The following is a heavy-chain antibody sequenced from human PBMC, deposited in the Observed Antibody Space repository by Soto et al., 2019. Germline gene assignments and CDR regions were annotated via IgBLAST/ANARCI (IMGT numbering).Heavy chain of an antibody. CDR2: INPDSGGT. CDR1: GYTFTDFY. V-gene: IGHV1-2*02. CDR3: ARPYCGTNSCHGWSAP. D-gene: IGHD2-2*01. J-gene: IGHJ5*02. Sequence: GASVKVSCKASGYTFTDFYIYWVRQAPGQGLEWMGWINPDSGGTNYAQNFQGRVTMTRDTSITTAYMELTRLTSDDTAVYYCARPYCGTNSCHGWSAPRGQATLVPVSP.